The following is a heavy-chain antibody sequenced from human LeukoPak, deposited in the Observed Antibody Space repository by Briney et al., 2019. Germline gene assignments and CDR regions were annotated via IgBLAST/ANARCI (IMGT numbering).Heavy chain of an antibody. CDR3: AREPYDFWSGDAVFDI. CDR1: GGSISSSCYY. Sequence: SETLSLTCTVSGGSISSSCYYCGWLRHPPGKGLDWFGIIYVSGTTYYNPSLKSRCPITGDSSKTQFSLKLSSVTAAAPAVDYCAREPYDFWSGDAVFDIWGQGTMVTVSS. D-gene: IGHD3-3*01. V-gene: IGHV4-39*07. CDR2: IYVSGTT. J-gene: IGHJ3*02.